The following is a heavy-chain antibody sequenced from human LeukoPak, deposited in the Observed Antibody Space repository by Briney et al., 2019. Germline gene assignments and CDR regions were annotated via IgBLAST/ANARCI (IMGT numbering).Heavy chain of an antibody. V-gene: IGHV3-11*03. D-gene: IGHD6-13*01. CDR3: ATGQQLAPGQVL. Sequence: GGSLRLSCAASGFTFSDYYMSWIRQAPGKGLEWVSYISSSSSYTNFADSVKGRFTISRDNAKNSLYLQMNSLRAEDTAVYYCATGQQLAPGQVLWGQGTLVTVSS. CDR2: ISSSSSYT. J-gene: IGHJ4*02. CDR1: GFTFSDYY.